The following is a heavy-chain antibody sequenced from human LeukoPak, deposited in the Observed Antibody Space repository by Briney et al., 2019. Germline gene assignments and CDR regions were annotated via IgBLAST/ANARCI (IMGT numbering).Heavy chain of an antibody. D-gene: IGHD6-13*01. J-gene: IGHJ4*02. V-gene: IGHV3-23*01. CDR1: RLTFSDYA. CDR3: AKDRRAAAGPPYYFDN. CDR2: ISGSGGRT. Sequence: GGSLRLSCAASRLTFSDYAMTWVRQAPGKGLQWVSTISGSGGRTYYTDSVKGRFTVSRDNSKNTLYLQMKSLRVEDAAVYYCAKDRRAAAGPPYYFDNWGQETPGTVSS.